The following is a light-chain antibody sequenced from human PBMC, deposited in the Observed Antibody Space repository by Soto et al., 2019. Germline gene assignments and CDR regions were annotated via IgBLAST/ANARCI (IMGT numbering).Light chain of an antibody. CDR1: SSDLGSYNL. V-gene: IGLV2-23*02. Sequence: QSALTQPPSLPGSPGQWIPTPAPGTSSDLGSYNLVSWYQQHPGKAPKLMIYEVSKRPSGVSNRFSGSKSGNTASLTISGLQAEDEADYYCCSYAGSSTSLVVFGGGTKLTVL. J-gene: IGLJ2*01. CDR2: EVS. CDR3: CSYAGSSTSLVV.